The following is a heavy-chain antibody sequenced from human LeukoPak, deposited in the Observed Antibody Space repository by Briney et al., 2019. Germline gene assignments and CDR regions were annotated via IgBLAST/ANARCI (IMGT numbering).Heavy chain of an antibody. Sequence: GGTLRLSYAASGYTFSSYAMSWVRQAPGKGLEWVSAISGSGGSTYYADSVKGRFTISRDNSKNTLYLQMNSLRAEDTAVYYCATKGTPYYYGSGMSFYNWFDPWGQGTLVTVSS. CDR3: ATKGTPYYYGSGMSFYNWFDP. CDR2: ISGSGGST. J-gene: IGHJ5*02. V-gene: IGHV3-23*01. CDR1: GYTFSSYA. D-gene: IGHD3-10*01.